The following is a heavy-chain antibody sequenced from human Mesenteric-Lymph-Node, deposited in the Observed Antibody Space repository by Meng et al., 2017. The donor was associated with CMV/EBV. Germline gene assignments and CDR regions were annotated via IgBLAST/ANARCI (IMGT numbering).Heavy chain of an antibody. J-gene: IGHJ5*02. CDR1: GYPFTAYH. CDR3: ARDLTNWFDP. Sequence: ASVKVSCKASGYPFTAYHMHWVRQAPGQGLEWMGIINTSGGSTYYAQKFQGRVTMTRDTSTSTVYMELSSLRSEDTAVYFCARDLTNWFDPWGQGTLVTVSS. V-gene: IGHV1-46*01. CDR2: INTSGGST.